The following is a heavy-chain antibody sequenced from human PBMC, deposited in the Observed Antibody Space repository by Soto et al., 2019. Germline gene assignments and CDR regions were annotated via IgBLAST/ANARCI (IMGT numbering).Heavy chain of an antibody. J-gene: IGHJ4*02. CDR1: GFTFSNYA. V-gene: IGHV3-30*18. CDR3: ANSWTTLTTGFDF. D-gene: IGHD4-17*01. Sequence: GALRLSCVASGFTFSNYAMHWVRQAPGKGLGWVAVISSDGSEKYYLDSVRDRFTISRDNSKNTLYLQMNNLRPEDTAMYYCANSWTTLTTGFDFWGQGALVTVSS. CDR2: ISSDGSEK.